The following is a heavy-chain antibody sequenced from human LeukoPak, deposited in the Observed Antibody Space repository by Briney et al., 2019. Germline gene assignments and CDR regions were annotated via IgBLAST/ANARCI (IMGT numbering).Heavy chain of an antibody. Sequence: ASETLSLTCIVSGDSISSSNYYWGWIRQPPGKGLEWIGYIYYSGSTNYNPSLKSRVTISVDTSKNQFSLKLSSVTAADTAVYYCARRDYYDSSGYPADAFDIWGQGTMVTVSS. V-gene: IGHV4-61*05. J-gene: IGHJ3*02. CDR1: GDSISSSNYY. CDR3: ARRDYYDSSGYPADAFDI. D-gene: IGHD3-22*01. CDR2: IYYSGST.